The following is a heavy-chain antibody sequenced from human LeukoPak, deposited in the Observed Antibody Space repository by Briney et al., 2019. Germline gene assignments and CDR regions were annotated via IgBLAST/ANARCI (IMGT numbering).Heavy chain of an antibody. V-gene: IGHV3-23*01. D-gene: IGHD3-10*01. J-gene: IGHJ5*02. CDR1: GFTFSSYA. Sequence: PGGSLRLSCAASGFTFSSYAMSWVRQAPGKGLEWVSAISGSGGSTYYADSVKGRFTISRDNSKNTLYLQMNSLRAEDTAVYYCAKGGNVLLWFGEFDHNWFNPWGQGTLVTVPS. CDR2: ISGSGGST. CDR3: AKGGNVLLWFGEFDHNWFNP.